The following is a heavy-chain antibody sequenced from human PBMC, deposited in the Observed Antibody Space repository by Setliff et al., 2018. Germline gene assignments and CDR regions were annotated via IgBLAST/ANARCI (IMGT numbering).Heavy chain of an antibody. CDR2: IYYSGST. CDR3: ARGGYSRGPPVYYFDY. J-gene: IGHJ4*02. CDR1: GGSISSSSYY. Sequence: SETLSLTCTVSGGSISSSSYYWGWIRQPPGKGLEWIGYIYYSGSTYYNPSLKSRVTISVDTSKNQFSLKLSSVTAADTAVYYCARGGYSRGPPVYYFDYWGQGTLVTVSS. V-gene: IGHV4-31*03. D-gene: IGHD5-12*01.